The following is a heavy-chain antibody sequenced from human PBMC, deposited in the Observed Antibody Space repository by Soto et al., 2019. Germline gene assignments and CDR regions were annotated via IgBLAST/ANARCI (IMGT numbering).Heavy chain of an antibody. CDR1: GYTFIRYG. J-gene: IGHJ6*02. D-gene: IGHD3-16*01. V-gene: IGHV1-18*01. CDR3: ARGGYYDNFWKKLNYYGLDV. CDR2: INPYNDYT. Sequence: QVQLVQYAAEVKKPGASVKVTCMASGYTFIRYGITWVRQAPGQGIEWVGWINPYNDYTEYAQKFHGRVTMTTDTSSRTVTMALRGLRSDDTAVYYCARGGYYDNFWKKLNYYGLDVWGQGTTVTVSS.